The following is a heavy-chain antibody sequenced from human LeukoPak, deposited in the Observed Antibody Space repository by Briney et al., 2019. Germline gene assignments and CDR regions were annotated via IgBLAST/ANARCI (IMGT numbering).Heavy chain of an antibody. CDR3: ARGFPIAAAHRMQPFDY. Sequence: SETLSLTCTVSGGSISSYYWSWIRQPPGKGLEWIGYIYYSGSTNYNPSLKSRVTISVDTSKNQFSLKLSSVTAADTAVYYCARGFPIAAAHRMQPFDYWGQGTLVTVSS. J-gene: IGHJ4*02. CDR2: IYYSGST. CDR1: GGSISSYY. D-gene: IGHD6-13*01. V-gene: IGHV4-59*12.